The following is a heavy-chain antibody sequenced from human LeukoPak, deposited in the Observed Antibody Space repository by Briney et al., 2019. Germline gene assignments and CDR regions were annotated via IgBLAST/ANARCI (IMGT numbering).Heavy chain of an antibody. D-gene: IGHD6-25*01. CDR2: ISYDGSNK. CDR3: ARDAARHYYYGMDV. V-gene: IGHV3-30-3*01. J-gene: IGHJ6*02. Sequence: GGSLRLSCAASGFTFSSYAMSWVRQAPGKGLEWVAVISYDGSNKYYADSVKGRFTISRDNSKNTLYLQMNSLRAEDTAVYYCARDAARHYYYGMDVWGQGTTVTVSS. CDR1: GFTFSSYA.